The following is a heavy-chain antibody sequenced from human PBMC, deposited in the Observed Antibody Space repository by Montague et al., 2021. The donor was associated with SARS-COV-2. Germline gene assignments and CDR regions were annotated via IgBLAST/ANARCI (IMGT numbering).Heavy chain of an antibody. D-gene: IGHD6-13*01. J-gene: IGHJ4*02. Sequence: TLSLTCTVSGDSISYFYWSWIRQPAGKGLEWIGRVSACGSTNYNPSLNSRVTMSVDTSKKQFSLRLSPVTAADTAVYYCARDVVAAPGTFDYWGQGTLVTVSS. CDR3: ARDVVAAPGTFDY. CDR2: VSACGST. CDR1: GDSISYFY. V-gene: IGHV4-4*07.